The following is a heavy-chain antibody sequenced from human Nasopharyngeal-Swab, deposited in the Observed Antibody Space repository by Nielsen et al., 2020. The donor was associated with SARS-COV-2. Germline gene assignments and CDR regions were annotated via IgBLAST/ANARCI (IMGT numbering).Heavy chain of an antibody. CDR3: ARDLEGSSGFDY. CDR2: INPNSGGT. V-gene: IGHV1-2*06. CDR1: GYTFTGYY. J-gene: IGHJ4*02. D-gene: IGHD6-19*01. Sequence: ASVKVSCKASGYTFTGYYMHWVRQAPGQGLEWMGRINPNSGGTNYAQKFQGRVTMTRDTSISTAYMELRSLRSDDTAVYYCARDLEGSSGFDYWGQGTLVTVSS.